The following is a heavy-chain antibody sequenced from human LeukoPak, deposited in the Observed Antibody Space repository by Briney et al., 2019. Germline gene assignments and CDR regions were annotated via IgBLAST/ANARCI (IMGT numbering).Heavy chain of an antibody. J-gene: IGHJ3*02. D-gene: IGHD3-16*01. CDR1: GFTFSSYG. Sequence: GGSLRLSCAASGFTFSSYGMHWVRQAPGKGLEWVAVIWYDGSNKYYADSVKGRFTISRDNSKNTLYLQMNSLRAEDTAVYYCARHPYDWNAFDIWGQGTMVTVSS. CDR2: IWYDGSNK. V-gene: IGHV3-33*01. CDR3: ARHPYDWNAFDI.